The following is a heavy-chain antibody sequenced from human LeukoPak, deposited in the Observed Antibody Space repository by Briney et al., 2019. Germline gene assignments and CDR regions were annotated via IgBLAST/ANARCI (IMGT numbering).Heavy chain of an antibody. CDR3: ATGGSSSWHRPSNNWFDP. CDR1: GYTLTELS. D-gene: IGHD6-13*01. Sequence: GASVKVSCKVSGYTLTELSMHWVRQAPGKGLEWRGGFNREDGETIYAQKFQGRVTMTEDTSTDTAYMELSSLRSEDTAVYYCATGGSSSWHRPSNNWFDPWGQGTLVTVSS. CDR2: FNREDGET. J-gene: IGHJ5*02. V-gene: IGHV1-24*01.